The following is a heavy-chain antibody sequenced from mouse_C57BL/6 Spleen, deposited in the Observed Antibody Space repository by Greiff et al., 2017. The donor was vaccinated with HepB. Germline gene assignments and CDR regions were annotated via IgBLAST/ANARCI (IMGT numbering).Heavy chain of an antibody. CDR1: GFTFSDYG. D-gene: IGHD2-3*01. Sequence: EVQLQQPGGGLVKPGGSLKLSCAASGFTFSDYGMHWVRQAPEKGLEWVAYISSGSSTIYYADTVKGRFTIARDNAKNTLFLQMTSLKSEDTAMYCGARLYDGSPNYTMDCWGQGTSVTVS. CDR3: ARLYDGSPNYTMDC. V-gene: IGHV5-17*01. J-gene: IGHJ4*01. CDR2: ISSGSSTI.